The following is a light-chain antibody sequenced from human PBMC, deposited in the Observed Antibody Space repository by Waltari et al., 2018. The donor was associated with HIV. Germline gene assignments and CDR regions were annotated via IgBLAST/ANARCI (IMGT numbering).Light chain of an antibody. Sequence: QPVLTQPPSASGTPGQRVAISCSGSSSNIGNSNVNWYQQVPGTAPKLLISKNNQRPSGVPDRFSGSKSGTSASLAISGLQSDDEADYYCAAWDESLKVVLIGGGTKLTVL. J-gene: IGLJ2*01. V-gene: IGLV1-44*01. CDR3: AAWDESLKVVL. CDR2: KNN. CDR1: SSNIGNSN.